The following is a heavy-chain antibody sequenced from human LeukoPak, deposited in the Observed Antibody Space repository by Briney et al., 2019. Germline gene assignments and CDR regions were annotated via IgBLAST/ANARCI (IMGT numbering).Heavy chain of an antibody. CDR3: AKDKGTAVTNPLRY. CDR1: GFTFDDYA. V-gene: IGHV3-9*01. Sequence: GRSLRLSCAASGFTFDDYAMHWVRQAPGKVLEWVSGISWNSGSICYADSVKGRFTISRDNAKNSLYLQMNSLRAEDTALYYCAKDKGTAVTNPLRYWGQGTLVTVSS. CDR2: ISWNSGSI. J-gene: IGHJ4*02. D-gene: IGHD4-17*01.